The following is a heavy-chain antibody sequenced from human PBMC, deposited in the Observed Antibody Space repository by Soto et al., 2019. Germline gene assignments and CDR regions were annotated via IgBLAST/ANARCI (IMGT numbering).Heavy chain of an antibody. CDR1: GFTFSSYG. CDR2: IWYDGSNK. CDR3: ARDLGFRPGRRISFTWGGVDY. D-gene: IGHD7-27*01. J-gene: IGHJ4*02. V-gene: IGHV3-33*01. Sequence: QVQLVESRGGVVQPGWALRLACAAAGFTFSSYGMHWVRQAPGKGLEWVAVIWYDGSNKYYADSVKGRFTISRDNSKNTLYLQMNSLRAEDTAVYYCARDLGFRPGRRISFTWGGVDYCGQGTLVTVSS.